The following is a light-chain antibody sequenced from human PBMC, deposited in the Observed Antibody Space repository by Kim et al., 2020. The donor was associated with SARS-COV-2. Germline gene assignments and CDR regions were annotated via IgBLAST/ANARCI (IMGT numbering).Light chain of an antibody. CDR3: CSYRINTPWV. J-gene: IGLJ2*01. V-gene: IGLV2-14*03. Sequence: GQSFPISCTGTSSDVGGYNHVSWYQHHPGKAPKLMIYDVTMRPSGVSNRFSGSKSGNTASLTISGLQAEDEADYYCCSYRINTPWVFGGGTQLTVL. CDR2: DVT. CDR1: SSDVGGYNH.